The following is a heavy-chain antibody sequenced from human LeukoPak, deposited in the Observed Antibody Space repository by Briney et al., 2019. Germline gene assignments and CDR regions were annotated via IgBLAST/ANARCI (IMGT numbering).Heavy chain of an antibody. V-gene: IGHV1-69*04. Sequence: EASVKVSCKASGGTFSSYAISWVRQAPGQGLEWMGRIIPILGIANYAQKFQGRVTITADKSTSTAYMELSSLRSEDTAVYYCARDLAYIGGATTGDYYYGMDVWGQGTTVTVSS. CDR3: ARDLAYIGGATTGDYYYGMDV. D-gene: IGHD1-26*01. J-gene: IGHJ6*02. CDR2: IIPILGIA. CDR1: GGTFSSYA.